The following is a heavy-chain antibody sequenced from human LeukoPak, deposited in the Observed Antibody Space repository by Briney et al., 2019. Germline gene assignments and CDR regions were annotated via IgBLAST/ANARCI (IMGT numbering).Heavy chain of an antibody. D-gene: IGHD4-17*01. J-gene: IGHJ4*02. CDR1: GGSISSYY. CDR3: ARRGWHDYGDYVFDY. CDR2: IYYSGST. Sequence: SETLSLTCTVSGGSISSYYWSWIRQPPGKGLEWIGCIYYSGSTKYNPSLKSRATISVDTSKNQFSLKLTSVTAADTAVYYCARRGWHDYGDYVFDYWGQGTLVTVSS. V-gene: IGHV4-59*08.